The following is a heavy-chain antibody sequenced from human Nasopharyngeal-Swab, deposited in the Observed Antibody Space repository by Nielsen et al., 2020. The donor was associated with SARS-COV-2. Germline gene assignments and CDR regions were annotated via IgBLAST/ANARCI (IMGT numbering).Heavy chain of an antibody. CDR2: IKQDGSEK. D-gene: IGHD4-17*01. Sequence: GESLKISCAASGFTFSSYWMSWVRQAPGKGLEWVANIKQDGSEKYYVDSVEGRFTISRDNAKNSLYLQMNSLRAEDTAVYYCARDGAFSSYYGPPFYYYYGMDVWGQGTTVTVSS. CDR1: GFTFSSYW. J-gene: IGHJ6*02. CDR3: ARDGAFSSYYGPPFYYYYGMDV. V-gene: IGHV3-7*01.